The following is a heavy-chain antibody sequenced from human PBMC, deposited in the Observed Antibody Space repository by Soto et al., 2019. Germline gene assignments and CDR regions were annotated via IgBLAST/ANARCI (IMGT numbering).Heavy chain of an antibody. D-gene: IGHD6-13*01. J-gene: IGHJ4*02. CDR3: ARPRISSSWFGLDY. V-gene: IGHV3-30-3*01. Sequence: HWGCMEISRAACRLTVYSYTVHGVRKDPGKGLEWVAVISSDGNNKYYADSVKGRFTISRDNSKNTLYLQMNSLRAEDTAVYYCARPRISSSWFGLDYWGQGILVTGFS. CDR2: ISSDGNNK. CDR1: RLTVYSYT.